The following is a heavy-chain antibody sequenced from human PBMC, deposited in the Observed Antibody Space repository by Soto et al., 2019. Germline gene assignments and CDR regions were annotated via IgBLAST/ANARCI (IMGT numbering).Heavy chain of an antibody. J-gene: IGHJ4*02. D-gene: IGHD6-13*01. V-gene: IGHV4-39*01. CDR3: ARHGYSSSWYPLPSLYFDY. Sequence: SETLSLTCTVSGGSISSSSYYWGWIRQPPGKGLEWIGSIYYSGSTYYNPSLKSRVTISVDTSKNQFSLKLSSVTAADTAVYYCARHGYSSSWYPLPSLYFDYWGQGTLVTVSS. CDR2: IYYSGST. CDR1: GGSISSSSYY.